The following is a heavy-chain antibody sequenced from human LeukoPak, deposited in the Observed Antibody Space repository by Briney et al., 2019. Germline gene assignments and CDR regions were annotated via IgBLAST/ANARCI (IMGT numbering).Heavy chain of an antibody. CDR2: ISYDGSNK. CDR1: GFTFSTYA. V-gene: IGHV3-30*04. D-gene: IGHD2-15*01. J-gene: IGHJ4*02. Sequence: PGGSLRLSCAASGFTFSTYAMHWVRQAPGKGPEWVAVISYDGSNKYYADSVKGRFTISRDNSKNTLYLQMNSLRAEDTAVYYCARGADIVVVVAAVDYWGQGTLVTVSS. CDR3: ARGADIVVVVAAVDY.